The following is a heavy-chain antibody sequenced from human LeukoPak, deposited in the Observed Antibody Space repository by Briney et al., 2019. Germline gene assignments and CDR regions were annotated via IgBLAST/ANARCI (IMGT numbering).Heavy chain of an antibody. Sequence: SETLSLTCTVSGGSVSSYYWTWIRQAPGRGLEWIGYIYYSGSSNYNPSLRSRVTISVDTSKNQLSLKVNSVSAADTAVYYCAREVEMATQFDYWGQGTLVTVSS. CDR2: IYYSGSS. CDR3: AREVEMATQFDY. V-gene: IGHV4-59*02. CDR1: GGSVSSYY. J-gene: IGHJ4*02. D-gene: IGHD5-24*01.